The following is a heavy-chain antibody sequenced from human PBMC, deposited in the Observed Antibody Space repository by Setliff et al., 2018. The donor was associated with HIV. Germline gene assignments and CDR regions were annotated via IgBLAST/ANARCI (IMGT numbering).Heavy chain of an antibody. CDR2: ISHSGSTI. V-gene: IGHV3-11*04. Sequence: PGGSLRLSCAASGFNFSDYYMNWIRQAPGRGPEWVSFISHSGSTIFYADSVKGRFTISRDNAKNSVFLQMNSLRAEDTAVYYCARDGWNLRSDFWGQGTLVTVSS. CDR3: ARDGWNLRSDF. D-gene: IGHD3-10*02. J-gene: IGHJ4*02. CDR1: GFNFSDYY.